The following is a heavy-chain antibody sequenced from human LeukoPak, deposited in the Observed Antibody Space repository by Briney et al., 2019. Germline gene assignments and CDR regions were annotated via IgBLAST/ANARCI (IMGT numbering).Heavy chain of an antibody. CDR1: GFSFSAFG. CDR3: ARDSARGGIGVVVVAFDY. V-gene: IGHV3-7*01. J-gene: IGHJ4*02. CDR2: IKQDGSEK. Sequence: PGRSLRLSCAASGFSFSAFGMSWVRQAPGKGLEWVANIKQDGSEKYYVDSVKGRFTISRDNSKNSLYLQMNSLRAEDTAVYYCARDSARGGIGVVVVAFDYWGQGTLVTVSS. D-gene: IGHD2-15*01.